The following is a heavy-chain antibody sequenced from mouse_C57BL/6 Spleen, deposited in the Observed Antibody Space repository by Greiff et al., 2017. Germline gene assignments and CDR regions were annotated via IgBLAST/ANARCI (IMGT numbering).Heavy chain of an antibody. CDR2: ISNLAYSI. CDR3: ARQKTVVAGFDY. Sequence: EVKVVESGGGLVQPGGSLKLSCAASGFTFSDYGMAWVRQAPRKGPEWVAFISNLAYSIYYADTVTGRFTISRENAKNTLYLEMSSLRSEDTAMYYCARQKTVVAGFDYWGQGTTLTVSS. J-gene: IGHJ2*01. CDR1: GFTFSDYG. D-gene: IGHD1-1*01. V-gene: IGHV5-15*01.